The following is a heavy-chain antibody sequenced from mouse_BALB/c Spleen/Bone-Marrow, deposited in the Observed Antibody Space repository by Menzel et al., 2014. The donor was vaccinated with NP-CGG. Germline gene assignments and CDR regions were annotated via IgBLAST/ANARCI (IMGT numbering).Heavy chain of an antibody. V-gene: IGHV2-9*02. CDR2: IWAGGST. CDR1: GFSLTSYG. CDR3: PRDGECSFDV. J-gene: IGHJ1*01. Sequence: QVQLQQPGPGLVAPSQSLSITCTVSGFSLTSYGVHWVRQPPGKGLEWLGVIWAGGSTNYNSALMSRLSISKDNSKSHFFLKINSPQTKNPAMYSWPRDGECSFDVGGAGTTAPVPP.